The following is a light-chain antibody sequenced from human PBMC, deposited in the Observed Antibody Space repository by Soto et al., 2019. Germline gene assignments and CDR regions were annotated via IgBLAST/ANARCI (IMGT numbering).Light chain of an antibody. CDR3: QQRSNWLVT. CDR2: DAS. J-gene: IGKJ4*01. V-gene: IGKV3-11*01. Sequence: EIVLTQSPATLSLSPGERATLSCRASQSVSSYLAWYQQKPGQAPRLLIYDASNRATGIPARFSGSGSGTDFTLTISSLEPEDVAVYYCQQRSNWLVTFGGGTKVEIK. CDR1: QSVSSY.